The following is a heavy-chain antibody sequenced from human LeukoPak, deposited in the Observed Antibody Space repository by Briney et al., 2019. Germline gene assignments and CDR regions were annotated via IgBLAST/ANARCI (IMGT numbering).Heavy chain of an antibody. D-gene: IGHD3-3*01. CDR2: SYYSGST. J-gene: IGHJ4*02. CDR3: ARGGADYDFWSGYFITTPFDY. Sequence: SETLSLTCTVSGGSISSYYWSWIRQPPGKGLEWIGYSYYSGSTNYNPSLKSRVNISVDTSKNQFSLKMSSVTAADTAVYYCARGGADYDFWSGYFITTPFDYWGQGTLVTVSS. V-gene: IGHV4-59*01. CDR1: GGSISSYY.